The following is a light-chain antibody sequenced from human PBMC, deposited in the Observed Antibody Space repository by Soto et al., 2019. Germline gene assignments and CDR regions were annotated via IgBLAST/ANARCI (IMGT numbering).Light chain of an antibody. V-gene: IGLV6-57*04. Sequence: MLTQPHSVSESPGKTVTISCTRSSGSIASNYVQWYQQRPGSAPTTVIYEDNQRPSGVPDRFSGSIDSSSNSASLTISGLKTEDEADYYCQSYDSSNVVFGGGTKLTVL. CDR3: QSYDSSNVV. CDR2: EDN. J-gene: IGLJ2*01. CDR1: SGSIASNY.